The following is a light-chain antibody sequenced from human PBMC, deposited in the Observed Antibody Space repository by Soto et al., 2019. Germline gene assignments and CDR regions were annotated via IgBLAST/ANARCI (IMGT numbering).Light chain of an antibody. Sequence: QSALTQPASVSGSPGQSITLSCTGTSSDVGAYKYVSWYQHHPGKAPKLMIYEVSNRPLGVSNRFSGSKSGDTASLTISGLQAEDEADYYCSSFTGSSTLVVFGGGTKVTVL. CDR1: SSDVGAYKY. CDR3: SSFTGSSTLVV. CDR2: EVS. V-gene: IGLV2-14*01. J-gene: IGLJ2*01.